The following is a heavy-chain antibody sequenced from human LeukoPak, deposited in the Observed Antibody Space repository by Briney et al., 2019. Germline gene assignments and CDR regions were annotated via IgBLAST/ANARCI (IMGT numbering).Heavy chain of an antibody. Sequence: GGSLRLSCAASGFTFSTYSMNWVRQAPGKGLEWVSSISSSSSYIYYADSVKGRFTISRDNAKNSLYLQMNSLRAEDTAVYYCAGDVPSYYYYYMDVWGKWTTVTVSS. CDR3: AGDVPSYYYYYMDV. V-gene: IGHV3-21*01. CDR1: GFTFSTYS. CDR2: ISSSSSYI. J-gene: IGHJ6*03. D-gene: IGHD2-2*01.